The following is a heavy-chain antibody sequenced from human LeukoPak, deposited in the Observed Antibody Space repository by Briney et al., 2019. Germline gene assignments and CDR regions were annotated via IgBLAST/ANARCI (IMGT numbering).Heavy chain of an antibody. CDR2: ISSIGSTT. V-gene: IGHV3-48*03. J-gene: IGHJ4*03. CDR1: GCTVSTYE. Sequence: GGSLRLSCAASGCTVSTYEMNLVWQAPGKGVEWVSYISSIGSTTYYADSVKGRFTISKDNAKNSLSLQMNSVKAEDTGLYCCARRFGSWGQGTMVTVSS. CDR3: ARRFGS.